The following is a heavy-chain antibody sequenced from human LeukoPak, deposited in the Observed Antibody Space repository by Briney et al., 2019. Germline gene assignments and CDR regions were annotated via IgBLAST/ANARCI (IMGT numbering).Heavy chain of an antibody. CDR2: IYYSGST. J-gene: IGHJ4*02. D-gene: IGHD2-21*02. Sequence: SETLSLTCTVSVGSTSSGGYYWSWIRQHPGKGLEWIGYIYYSGSTYYNPSLKSRVTISVDTSKNQFSLKLSSVTAADTAVYYCARLNLLAYCGGDCYSPPYYFDYWGQGTLVTVSS. CDR3: ARLNLLAYCGGDCYSPPYYFDY. CDR1: VGSTSSGGYY. V-gene: IGHV4-31*03.